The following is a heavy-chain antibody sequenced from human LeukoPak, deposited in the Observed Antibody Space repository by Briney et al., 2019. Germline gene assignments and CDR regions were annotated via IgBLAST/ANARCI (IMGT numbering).Heavy chain of an antibody. CDR1: GGSFSGYY. CDR3: ARASIAAAGVNWFDP. D-gene: IGHD6-13*01. J-gene: IGHJ5*02. Sequence: SETLSLTCAVYGGSFSGYYWSWIRQPPGQGLEWIGEINHSGSTNYNPSLKSRVTISVDTSKNQFSLKLSSVTAADTAVYYCARASIAAAGVNWFDPWGQGTLVTVSS. CDR2: INHSGST. V-gene: IGHV4-34*01.